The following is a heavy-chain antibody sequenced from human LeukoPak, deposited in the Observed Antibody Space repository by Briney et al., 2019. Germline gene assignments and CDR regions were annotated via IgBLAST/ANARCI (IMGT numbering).Heavy chain of an antibody. CDR2: IYYSGST. Sequence: SETLSLTCTVSGGSISSYYWSWIRQPPGKGLEWIGYIYYSGSTNYNPSLKSRVTISVDTSKNQFSLKLSSVTAADTAEYYCAGHVVSYYTDAFDIWGQGTMVTVSS. CDR3: AGHVVSYYTDAFDI. CDR1: GGSISSYY. D-gene: IGHD1-26*01. V-gene: IGHV4-59*08. J-gene: IGHJ3*02.